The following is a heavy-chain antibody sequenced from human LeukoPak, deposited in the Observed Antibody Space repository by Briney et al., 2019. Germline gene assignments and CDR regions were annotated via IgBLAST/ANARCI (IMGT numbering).Heavy chain of an antibody. CDR1: GFTFSSYS. Sequence: SGGSLRLSCAASGFTFSSYSMNWVRQAPGKGLEWVSAISGSGGSTYYADSVKGRFTISRDNSKNTLYLQMNSLRAEDTAVYYCAKDYGSGSYPNWFDPWGQGTLVTVSS. V-gene: IGHV3-23*01. D-gene: IGHD3-10*01. CDR2: ISGSGGST. CDR3: AKDYGSGSYPNWFDP. J-gene: IGHJ5*02.